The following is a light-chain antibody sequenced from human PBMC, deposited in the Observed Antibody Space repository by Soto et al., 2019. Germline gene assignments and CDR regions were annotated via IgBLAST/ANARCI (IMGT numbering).Light chain of an antibody. Sequence: EIVMTQSPATLSLSPGEGATVSCRASQSVSSHLAWYQHKPGQAPRLLFYDASTRATGIPARFSGSGSGTEFTLTISSLQSEDFAVYYCQQYNTWPPITFGQGTRLEIK. J-gene: IGKJ5*01. CDR1: QSVSSH. CDR2: DAS. CDR3: QQYNTWPPIT. V-gene: IGKV3-15*01.